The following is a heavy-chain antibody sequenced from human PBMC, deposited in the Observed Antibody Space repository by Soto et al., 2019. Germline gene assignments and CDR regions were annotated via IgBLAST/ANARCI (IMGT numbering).Heavy chain of an antibody. V-gene: IGHV1-69*08. D-gene: IGHD3-10*01. CDR2: IIPILGIA. Sequence: QVQLVQSGAEVKKPGSSAKVSCKASGGTFSSYTISWVRQAPGQGLEWMGRIIPILGIANYAQKFQGRVTITADKSTSTAYMELSSLRSEDTAVDYCAREGLVRDDVWGQGTTVTVSS. J-gene: IGHJ6*02. CDR3: AREGLVRDDV. CDR1: GGTFSSYT.